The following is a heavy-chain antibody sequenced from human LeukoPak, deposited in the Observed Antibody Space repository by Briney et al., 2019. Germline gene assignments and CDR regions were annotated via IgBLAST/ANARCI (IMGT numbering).Heavy chain of an antibody. CDR2: INPSGGSA. J-gene: IGHJ6*02. D-gene: IGHD3-9*01. Sequence: ASVKVSCKASGYTFTSYYMHRVRQAPGQGLEWMGIINPSGGSASYAQKFQGRVTMTRDTSTSTVYMELSSLRSEDTAVYYCARVGDNVLRYFDWLAGDYYYYGMDVWGQGTTVTVSS. V-gene: IGHV1-46*01. CDR1: GYTFTSYY. CDR3: ARVGDNVLRYFDWLAGDYYYYGMDV.